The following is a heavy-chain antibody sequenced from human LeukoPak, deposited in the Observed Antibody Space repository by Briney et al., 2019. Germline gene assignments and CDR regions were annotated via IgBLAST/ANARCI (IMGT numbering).Heavy chain of an antibody. CDR2: ISFDGGHR. CDR3: AKVPSYSHYDILTGYYDY. J-gene: IGHJ4*02. V-gene: IGHV3-30-3*01. Sequence: PGRSLRLSCEASGFTFSSYSMHWVRQAPGKGLEWVAVISFDGGHRYYADSVKGRFTISRDNSKNTLYLQMNSLRAEDTAVYYCAKVPSYSHYDILTGYYDYWGQGTLVTVSS. CDR1: GFTFSSYS. D-gene: IGHD3-9*01.